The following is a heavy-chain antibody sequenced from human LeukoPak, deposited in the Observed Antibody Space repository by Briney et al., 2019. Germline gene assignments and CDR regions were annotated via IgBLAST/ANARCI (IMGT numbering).Heavy chain of an antibody. J-gene: IGHJ4*02. CDR2: IKQDGSEK. D-gene: IGHD3-22*01. CDR1: GFTFSSYW. V-gene: IGHV3-7*01. CDR3: ARDRRYYYDSSGDDY. Sequence: PGGSLRLSCAASGFTFSSYWMSWVRQAPGKGLEWVANIKQDGSEKYYVDSVKGRFTISRDNAKNSLYLQMNSLRAEDTAVYYCARDRRYYYDSSGDDYWGQGTLVTVSS.